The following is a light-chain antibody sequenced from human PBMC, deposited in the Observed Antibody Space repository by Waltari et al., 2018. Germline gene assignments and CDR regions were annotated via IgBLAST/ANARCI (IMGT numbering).Light chain of an antibody. CDR3: QQYHSSPPWT. J-gene: IGKJ1*01. CDR1: QRLSGW. V-gene: IGKV1-5*03. CDR2: KES. Sequence: IQMTQSPSTLSASVGDRVTITCRASQRLSGWLAWYQQKPGKDPKVLIYKESNLQSGVPSRFSGSGSWTKYTLTINSLQPDDFATYYCQQYHSSPPWTFGQGTRVEIK.